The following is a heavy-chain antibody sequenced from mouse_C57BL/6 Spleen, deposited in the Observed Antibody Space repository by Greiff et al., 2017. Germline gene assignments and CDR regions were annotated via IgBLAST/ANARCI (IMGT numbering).Heavy chain of an antibody. CDR2: IDPSDSYT. D-gene: IGHD2-4*01. V-gene: IGHV1-69*01. CDR1: GYTFTSYW. J-gene: IGHJ3*01. CDR3: ASGGDYDVVTWFAY. Sequence: QVQLQQPGAELVMPGASVKLSCKASGYTFTSYWMHWVKQRPGQGLEWIGEIDPSDSYTNYNQKFKGKSTLTVDKSSSTAYMQLSSLTSEDSAVYYCASGGDYDVVTWFAYWAQGTLVTVSA.